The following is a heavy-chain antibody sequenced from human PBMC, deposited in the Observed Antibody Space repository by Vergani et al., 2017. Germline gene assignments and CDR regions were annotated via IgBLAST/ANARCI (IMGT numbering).Heavy chain of an antibody. J-gene: IGHJ1*01. CDR1: GGSISSSNW. D-gene: IGHD2-2*01. CDR2: IYHSGST. CDR3: ARLPHCSTTSCYLGGLYFQH. V-gene: IGHV4-4*02. Sequence: QVQLQESGPGLVKPSGTLSLTCAVSGGSISSSNWWSWVRQPPGKGLERIGEIYHSGSTNYNPSLKSRVTISVDKSKNQFSLKLSSVTAADTAVYYCARLPHCSTTSCYLGGLYFQHWGQGTLVTVSS.